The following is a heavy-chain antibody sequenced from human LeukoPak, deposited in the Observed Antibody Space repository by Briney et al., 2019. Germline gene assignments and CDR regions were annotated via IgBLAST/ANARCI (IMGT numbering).Heavy chain of an antibody. J-gene: IGHJ4*02. CDR3: ALQNHGDFWSGYPSYYFDY. CDR2: IYPGDSDT. V-gene: IGHV5-51*01. CDR1: GYSFTSYW. Sequence: GESLKISCKGSGYSFTSYWIGWVRQMPGKGLEWMGIIYPGDSDTRYSPSFQGQVTISADKSISTAYLQWSSLKASDTAMYYCALQNHGDFWSGYPSYYFDYWGQGTLVTVSS. D-gene: IGHD3-3*01.